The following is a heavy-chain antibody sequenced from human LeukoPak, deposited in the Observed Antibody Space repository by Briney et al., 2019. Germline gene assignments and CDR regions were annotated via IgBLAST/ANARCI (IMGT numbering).Heavy chain of an antibody. D-gene: IGHD3-10*01. CDR1: GFTFSSYA. Sequence: GGSLRLSCAGSGFTFSSYAMSWVRQAPGKGLEWVSAISGSGGSTYYADSVKGRFTISRDNSKNSLYLQLNSLRAEDTAVYYCARTRQSGSGYFQHWGQGTLVTVSS. CDR2: ISGSGGST. CDR3: ARTRQSGSGYFQH. V-gene: IGHV3-23*01. J-gene: IGHJ1*01.